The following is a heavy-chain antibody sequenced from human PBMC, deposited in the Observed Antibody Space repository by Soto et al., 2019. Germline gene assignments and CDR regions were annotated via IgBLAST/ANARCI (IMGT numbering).Heavy chain of an antibody. D-gene: IGHD3-22*01. J-gene: IGHJ5*02. Sequence: ASVKFSCKASGYTFTSYGISWVRQAPGQGLEWMGWISAYNGNTNYAQKLQGRVTMTTDTSTSTAYMELRSLRSDDTAVYYCAREGSYYDSSGYYYVGWFDPWGQGTLVTVSS. CDR3: AREGSYYDSSGYYYVGWFDP. CDR1: GYTFTSYG. CDR2: ISAYNGNT. V-gene: IGHV1-18*01.